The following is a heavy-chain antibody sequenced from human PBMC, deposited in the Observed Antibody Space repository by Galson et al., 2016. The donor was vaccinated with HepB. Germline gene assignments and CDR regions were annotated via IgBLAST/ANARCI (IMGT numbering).Heavy chain of an antibody. Sequence: SLRLSCATSGFTFRTTSMDWVRQTPGKGLEWVATIGTGSNIHYADFVRGRFIASRDNARNTLYLQMDNVRVENTAKYHCVTWLAAHYDQWGQGTRVTVSS. V-gene: IGHV3-23*01. CDR3: VTWLAAHYDQ. CDR2: IGTGSNI. J-gene: IGHJ4*02. CDR1: GFTFRTTS. D-gene: IGHD3-10*01.